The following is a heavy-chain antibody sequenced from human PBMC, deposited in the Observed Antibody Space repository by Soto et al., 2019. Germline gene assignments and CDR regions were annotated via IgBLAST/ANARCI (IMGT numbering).Heavy chain of an antibody. V-gene: IGHV6-1*01. CDR3: ARGVAGSGFDL. CDR1: GDSVSSNTAA. D-gene: IGHD6-19*01. J-gene: IGHJ4*02. Sequence: SQTLSLTCAIAGDSVSSNTAAWNWIRSSPSRGLEWLGRTYYRSNWRHDYAVSVRSRITVNPDTSKNHFSLQLNSVTPDDTAVYYCARGVAGSGFDLWGQGTLVTVSS. CDR2: TYYRSNWRH.